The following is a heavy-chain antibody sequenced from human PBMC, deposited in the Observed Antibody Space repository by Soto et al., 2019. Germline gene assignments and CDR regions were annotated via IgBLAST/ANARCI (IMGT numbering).Heavy chain of an antibody. Sequence: QLQLQESGPGLVKPSETLSLSCTVSGGSISTSSYYWGWIRQPPGKGLEWIGSLYYSGSTYYNPSLESRFTISVDTSKNQFSLKLNSVTAADTAVYYCASTYYYGSYWFDTWGQGTRVTVSS. V-gene: IGHV4-39*01. D-gene: IGHD3-10*01. CDR2: LYYSGST. J-gene: IGHJ5*02. CDR3: ASTYYYGSYWFDT. CDR1: GGSISTSSYY.